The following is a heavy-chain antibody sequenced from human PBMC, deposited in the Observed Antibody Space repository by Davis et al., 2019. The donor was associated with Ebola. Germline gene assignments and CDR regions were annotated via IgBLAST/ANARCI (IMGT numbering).Heavy chain of an antibody. D-gene: IGHD6-6*01. V-gene: IGHV1-18*01. Sequence: ASVKVSCKASGGTFSSYAISWVRQAPGQGLEWMGWISAYNGNTNYAQKLQGRVTMTTDTSTSTAYMELRSLRSDDTAVYYCARDGAARTWGTTYYYYGMDVWGQGTTVTVSS. J-gene: IGHJ6*02. CDR2: ISAYNGNT. CDR3: ARDGAARTWGTTYYYYGMDV. CDR1: GGTFSSYA.